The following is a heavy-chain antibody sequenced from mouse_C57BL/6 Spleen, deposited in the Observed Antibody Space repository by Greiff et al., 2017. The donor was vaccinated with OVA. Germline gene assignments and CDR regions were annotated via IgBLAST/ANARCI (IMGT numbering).Heavy chain of an antibody. Sequence: VQLQQPGAELVRPGSSVKLSCKASGYTFTSYWMHWVKQRPIQGLEWIGNIDPSDSETHYNQKFKDKATLTVDKSSSTAYMQRSSLTSEDSAVYYCARDGSSACAMDYWGQGTSVTVSS. CDR1: GYTFTSYW. CDR3: ARDGSSACAMDY. V-gene: IGHV1-52*01. CDR2: IDPSDSET. D-gene: IGHD1-1*01. J-gene: IGHJ4*01.